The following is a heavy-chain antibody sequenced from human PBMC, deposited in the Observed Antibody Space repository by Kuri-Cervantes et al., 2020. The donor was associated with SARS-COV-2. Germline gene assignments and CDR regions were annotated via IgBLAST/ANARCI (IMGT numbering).Heavy chain of an antibody. CDR3: ARGGVDTAMGADY. Sequence: SETLSLTCTVSGGSVSSRSYYWGWIRQPPGQGLEWIGSIYYDGSGHYNPSLKSRVTISVDTSKNQFSLKLSSVTAADTAVYYCARGGVDTAMGADYWGQGTLVTVSS. CDR2: IYYDGSG. CDR1: GGSVSSRSYY. J-gene: IGHJ4*02. D-gene: IGHD5-18*01. V-gene: IGHV4-39*01.